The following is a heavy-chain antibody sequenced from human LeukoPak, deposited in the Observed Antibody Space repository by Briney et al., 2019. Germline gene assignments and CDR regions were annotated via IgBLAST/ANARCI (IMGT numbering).Heavy chain of an antibody. CDR1: GFTFSDHY. CDR3: AREVWSGYYTLYYFDY. Sequence: PGGSLRLSCAASGFTFSDHYMDWVRQAPGKGLEWVGRIRNKADTYTTEYVASVKGRFTISRDDSKNSLYLQMNSLKTEDTAVYYCAREVWSGYYTLYYFDYWGQGTLVTVSS. J-gene: IGHJ4*02. D-gene: IGHD3-3*01. CDR2: IRNKADTYTT. V-gene: IGHV3-72*01.